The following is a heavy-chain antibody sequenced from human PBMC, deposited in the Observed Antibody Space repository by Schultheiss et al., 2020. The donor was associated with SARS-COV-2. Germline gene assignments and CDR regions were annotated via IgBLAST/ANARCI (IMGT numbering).Heavy chain of an antibody. D-gene: IGHD5-12*01. J-gene: IGHJ2*01. Sequence: GESLKISCAASGFTVSSNYMSWVRQAPGKGLEWVLVIYRGGNTYYADSVKGRFTISRDNSKNTLCLQMNSLRAEDTAVYYCARRVATGWHFDLWGRGTLVTVSS. V-gene: IGHV3-53*01. CDR1: GFTVSSNY. CDR2: IYRGGNT. CDR3: ARRVATGWHFDL.